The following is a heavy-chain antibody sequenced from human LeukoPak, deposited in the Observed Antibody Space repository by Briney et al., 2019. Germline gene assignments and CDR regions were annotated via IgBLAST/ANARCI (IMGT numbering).Heavy chain of an antibody. CDR3: ASGSSTVKFYYGIDG. D-gene: IGHD4-17*01. CDR2: MYSSGSI. J-gene: IGHJ6*02. Sequence: SETLSLTCTVAGGSISRYYWSWIRQAAGKVLGWNGYMYSSGSINYNPTLKHRVTISVDTSKNQFSLKLTAVPAADTAVYYCASGSSTVKFYYGIDGWGRATTVSVCS. V-gene: IGHV4-59*01. CDR1: GGSISRYY.